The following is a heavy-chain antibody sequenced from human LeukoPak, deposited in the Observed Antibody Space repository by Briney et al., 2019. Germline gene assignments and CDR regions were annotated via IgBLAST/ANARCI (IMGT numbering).Heavy chain of an antibody. V-gene: IGHV4-34*01. D-gene: IGHD3-10*01. J-gene: IGHJ4*02. Sequence: PSETLSLTCAVYGGSFSGYYWSWIRQSPGKGLEWIGEINHSGSTNYNPSLKSRVTISLDTSKNQFSLKLSSVTAADTAVYYCARAKLLTPYGSGSYTIDYWGQGTLVTVSS. CDR2: INHSGST. CDR1: GGSFSGYY. CDR3: ARAKLLTPYGSGSYTIDY.